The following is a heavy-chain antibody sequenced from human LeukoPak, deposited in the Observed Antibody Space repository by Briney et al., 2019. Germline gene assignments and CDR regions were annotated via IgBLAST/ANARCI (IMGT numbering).Heavy chain of an antibody. CDR2: IWYDGSDE. CDR1: GFTFSSYG. J-gene: IGHJ3*02. V-gene: IGHV3-33*01. CDR3: ARWPTKQWLGLDAFDI. Sequence: GGSLRLSCAASGFTFSSYGMHWVRQAPGKGLEWVAVIWYDGSDEYYGDSVKGRFTISRDNPKNTLYLQMNSLRAEDTAVYYCARWPTKQWLGLDAFDIWGQGTMVTVSS. D-gene: IGHD6-19*01.